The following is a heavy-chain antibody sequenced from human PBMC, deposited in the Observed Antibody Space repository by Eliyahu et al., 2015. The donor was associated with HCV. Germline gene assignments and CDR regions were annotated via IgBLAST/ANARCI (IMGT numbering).Heavy chain of an antibody. CDR1: GFTFSRDW. Sequence: EVQLVESGGGLVQPGGSVXLSXAASGFTFSRDWMSWVRQAPGKGLEWVANIKQDGSXKYYVDSVKGRFTISRDNAKNSLYLQMNSQRSEDTAVYYCARDSDYSSSHWGQGTLVIVSS. CDR2: IKQDGSXK. CDR3: ARDSDYSSSH. D-gene: IGHD6-6*01. V-gene: IGHV3-7*01. J-gene: IGHJ4*02.